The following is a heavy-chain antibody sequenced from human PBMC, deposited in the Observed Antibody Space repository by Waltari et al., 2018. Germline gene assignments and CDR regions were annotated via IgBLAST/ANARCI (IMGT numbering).Heavy chain of an antibody. CDR3: ARELGN. CDR2: IYTSGST. Sequence: QVQLQESGPGLVKPSQPLSLTCAVSGPSISSSNYLTWIRQPAGKGLEWIGLIYTSGSTNYNPSLKSRVTISVDASKNQFSLKLSSVTAADTAVYYCARELGNWGQGTLVTVSA. V-gene: IGHV4-61*02. CDR1: GPSISSSNY. J-gene: IGHJ4*02.